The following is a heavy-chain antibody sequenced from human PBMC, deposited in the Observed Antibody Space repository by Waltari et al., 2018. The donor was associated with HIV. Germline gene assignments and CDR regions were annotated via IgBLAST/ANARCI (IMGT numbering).Heavy chain of an antibody. Sequence: QVQLVQSGAEVKKPGSSLKVSCKASGGTVSSSDISWVRQAPGQGLEWMGAIIPLFGEANYAQKFQGRLTITADESTSTAYMELSSLRSEDTAVYYCARVPDRSGYQRYAMDVWGQGTTVTVS. J-gene: IGHJ6*02. CDR2: IIPLFGEA. V-gene: IGHV1-69*01. D-gene: IGHD3-22*01. CDR3: ARVPDRSGYQRYAMDV. CDR1: GGTVSSSD.